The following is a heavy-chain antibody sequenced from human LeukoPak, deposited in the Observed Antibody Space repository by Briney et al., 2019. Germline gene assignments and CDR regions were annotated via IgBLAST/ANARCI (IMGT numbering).Heavy chain of an antibody. CDR1: GGSISSGSYS. CDR2: IYTSGST. J-gene: IGHJ5*02. V-gene: IGHV4-61*02. CDR3: ARDAGGRDGYFDP. D-gene: IGHD5-24*01. Sequence: PSETLSLTCTVSGGSISSGSYSWSWIRQPAGKGLEWTGRIYTSGSTNYNPSLKSRVTMSIDTSKNQFSLKLSSVTAADAAVYYCARDAGGRDGYFDPWGQGTLVTVSS.